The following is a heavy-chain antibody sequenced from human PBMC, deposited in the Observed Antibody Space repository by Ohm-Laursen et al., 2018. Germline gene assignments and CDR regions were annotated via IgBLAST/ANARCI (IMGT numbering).Heavy chain of an antibody. CDR2: INHSGST. Sequence: TLSLTCAVYGGSFSGYYWSWIRQPPGKGLEWIGDINHSGSTNYSPSLKSRVTISLDSSKNQFSLKLSAVTAADTAVYYCARGPRSFPLRYSGSDDRAHFFGYWGQGTLVTVSS. V-gene: IGHV4-34*01. D-gene: IGHD5-12*01. J-gene: IGHJ4*02. CDR1: GGSFSGYY. CDR3: ARGPRSFPLRYSGSDDRAHFFGY.